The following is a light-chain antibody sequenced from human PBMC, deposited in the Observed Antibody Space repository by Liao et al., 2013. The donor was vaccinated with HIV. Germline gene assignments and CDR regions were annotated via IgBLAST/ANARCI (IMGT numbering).Light chain of an antibody. CDR2: QDS. Sequence: SFELTQPPSVSVSPGQTASITCSGDKLGDKYVCWYQQKPGQSPVLVIYQDSKRPSGIPERFSGSNSGNTATLTISGTQTLDEADYYCQAWDNSNMIFGGGTKLTVL. J-gene: IGLJ2*01. V-gene: IGLV3-1*01. CDR1: KLGDKY. CDR3: QAWDNSNMI.